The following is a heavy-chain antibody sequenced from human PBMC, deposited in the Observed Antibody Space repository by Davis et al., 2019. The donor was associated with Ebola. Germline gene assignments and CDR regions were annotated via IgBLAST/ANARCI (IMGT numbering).Heavy chain of an antibody. Sequence: AASVKVSCKASGYTFTSYYMHWVRQAPGQGLEWMGIINPSGGSTSYAQKFQGRVTITADKSTSTAYMELSSLRSEGTAVYYCARGRRIAVAGTDYWGQGTLVTVSS. CDR3: ARGRRIAVAGTDY. D-gene: IGHD6-19*01. CDR1: GYTFTSYY. CDR2: INPSGGST. V-gene: IGHV1-46*01. J-gene: IGHJ4*02.